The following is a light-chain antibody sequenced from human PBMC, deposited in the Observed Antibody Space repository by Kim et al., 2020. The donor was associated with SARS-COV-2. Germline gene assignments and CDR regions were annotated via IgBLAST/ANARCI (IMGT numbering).Light chain of an antibody. V-gene: IGLV3-1*01. CDR1: KLGDKY. J-gene: IGLJ2*01. CDR3: QAWDSTVV. CDR2: QDS. Sequence: SGSPGQTASITCSGDKLGDKYACWYQQKPGQSPVLVIYQDSKRPSGIPERFSGSNSGNTATLTISGTQAMDEADYYCQAWDSTVVFGGGTQLTVL.